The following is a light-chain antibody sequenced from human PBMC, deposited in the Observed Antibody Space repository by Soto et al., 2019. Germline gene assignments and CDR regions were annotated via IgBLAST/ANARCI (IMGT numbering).Light chain of an antibody. CDR2: SNN. CDR3: AAWDASLNGVI. Sequence: QSVLTQPPSASGTPGQRVTISRSGSSSNIGTYTVNWYQQVPGTAPKLLIYSNNQRPSGVPDRFSGSKSGTSASLAISGLQSEDEADYYCAAWDASLNGVIFGGGTKLTVL. V-gene: IGLV1-44*01. CDR1: SSNIGTYT. J-gene: IGLJ2*01.